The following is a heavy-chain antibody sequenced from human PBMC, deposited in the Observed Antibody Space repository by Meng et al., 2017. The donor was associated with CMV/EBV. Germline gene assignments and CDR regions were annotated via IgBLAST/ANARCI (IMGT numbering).Heavy chain of an antibody. V-gene: IGHV3-30*04. Sequence: GGSLRLSCAASGFTFSSYAIHWVRQAPGKGLEWVAVISYDGSNKYYADSVKGRFTISRDNSKNTLYLQMNSLRAEDTAVYYCAREGLRTIFDRTYYYYGMDVWGQGTTVTVSS. CDR2: ISYDGSNK. CDR3: AREGLRTIFDRTYYYYGMDV. D-gene: IGHD3-3*01. J-gene: IGHJ6*02. CDR1: GFTFSSYA.